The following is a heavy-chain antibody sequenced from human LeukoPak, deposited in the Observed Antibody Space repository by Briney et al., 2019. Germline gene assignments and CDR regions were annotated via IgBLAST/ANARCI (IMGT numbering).Heavy chain of an antibody. D-gene: IGHD2-2*01. CDR3: ARGVTSYCSSTSCYCDAFDI. J-gene: IGHJ3*02. CDR2: INPNSGDT. V-gene: IGHV1-2*04. CDR1: GYTFTGYY. Sequence: ASVKVSCKASGYTFTGYYLHWVRQAPGQGPEWMGWINPNSGDTNFAQKFQGWVTMTRDASISTAYMELSRLGSDDTAVYYCARGVTSYCSSTSCYCDAFDIWGQGPMVTVSS.